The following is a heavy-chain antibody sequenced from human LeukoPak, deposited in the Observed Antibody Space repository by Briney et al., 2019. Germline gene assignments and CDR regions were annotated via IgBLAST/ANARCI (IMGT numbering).Heavy chain of an antibody. CDR2: INHSGST. J-gene: IGHJ4*02. D-gene: IGHD3-22*01. Sequence: SETLSLTCAVYGGSFSGYYWSWIRQPPGKGLEWIGEINHSGSTNYNPSLKSRVTISVDTSKNQFSLKLSSVTAEDTAVYYCARGRSSGYAYWGQGTLVTVSS. CDR1: GGSFSGYY. V-gene: IGHV4-34*01. CDR3: ARGRSSGYAY.